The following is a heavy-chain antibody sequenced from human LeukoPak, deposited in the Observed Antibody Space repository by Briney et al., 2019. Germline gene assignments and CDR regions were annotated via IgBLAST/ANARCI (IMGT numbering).Heavy chain of an antibody. CDR2: MSYDGSNK. V-gene: IGHV3-30*18. Sequence: GGSLRLSCAASGFTFSSYGMHWVRQAPGKGLEWVAVMSYDGSNKYYADSVKGRFTISRDNSKNTLYLQMNSLRAEDTAVYYCAKDRGGYNLYYYYGMDVWGQGTTVTVSS. CDR3: AKDRGGYNLYYYYGMDV. CDR1: GFTFSSYG. D-gene: IGHD5-24*01. J-gene: IGHJ6*02.